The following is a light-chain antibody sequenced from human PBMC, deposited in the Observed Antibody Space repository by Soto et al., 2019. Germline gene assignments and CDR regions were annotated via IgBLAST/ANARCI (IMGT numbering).Light chain of an antibody. CDR3: SSYTTNSTYV. Sequence: LTQPASVSGAPGQSITISCTGTSSDVGGYNYVSWYQQHPGKAPKLIIYGVTNRPSGVSNRFSASKSGNTASLAISDLQAEDEADYYCSSYTTNSTYVFGTGTKVTVL. V-gene: IGLV2-14*03. CDR1: SSDVGGYNY. J-gene: IGLJ1*01. CDR2: GVT.